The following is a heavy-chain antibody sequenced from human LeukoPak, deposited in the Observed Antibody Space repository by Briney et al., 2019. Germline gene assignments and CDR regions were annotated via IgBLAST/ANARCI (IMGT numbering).Heavy chain of an antibody. CDR1: GGSISSYY. V-gene: IGHV4-4*07. CDR3: ARERTTGREFDY. CDR2: VYTTGST. J-gene: IGHJ4*02. D-gene: IGHD4-11*01. Sequence: PSETLSLTCTVSGGSISSYYWSWIRQPAGKGLEWIGRVYTTGSTNYNPSLKSRITMSVDTSKNQFSLKLSSVTAADTAVYFCARERTTGREFDYWGQGTLVTVSS.